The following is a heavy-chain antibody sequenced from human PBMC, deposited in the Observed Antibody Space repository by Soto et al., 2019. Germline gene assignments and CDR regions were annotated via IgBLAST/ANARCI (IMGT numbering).Heavy chain of an antibody. CDR2: ISSSSRSTI. Sequence: EVQLVESGGGLVQPGGSLRLSCVASGFTFSSYGMDWVRQAPGKGLEWVSYISSSSRSTISYADSVKGRFTISRDNAKNSLYLQVNSLRAEDTAVYYCARGGTSRPDYWGQGTLVTVSS. D-gene: IGHD6-6*01. J-gene: IGHJ4*02. CDR3: ARGGTSRPDY. V-gene: IGHV3-48*01. CDR1: GFTFSSYG.